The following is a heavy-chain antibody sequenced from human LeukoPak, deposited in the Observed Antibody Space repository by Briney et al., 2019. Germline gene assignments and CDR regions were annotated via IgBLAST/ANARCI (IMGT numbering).Heavy chain of an antibody. CDR2: IRSKAYGGTT. V-gene: IGHV3-49*04. D-gene: IGHD3-3*01. J-gene: IGHJ4*02. CDR3: TRDRGVRAIDY. CDR1: GFTFSSYA. Sequence: GGSLRLSCAASGFTFSSYAMSWVRQAPGKGLEWVGFIRSKAYGGTTEYAASVKGRFTISRDDSKSIAYLQMNSLKTEDTAVYYCTRDRGVRAIDYWGQGTLVTVSS.